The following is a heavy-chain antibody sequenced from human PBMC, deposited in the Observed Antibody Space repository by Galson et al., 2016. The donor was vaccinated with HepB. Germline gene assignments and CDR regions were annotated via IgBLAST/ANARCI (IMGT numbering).Heavy chain of an antibody. CDR1: GGSISAGDYY. J-gene: IGHJ4*02. CDR3: ARERDYYARSGDYYFFDN. D-gene: IGHD3-22*01. Sequence: TLSLTCTVSGGSISAGDYYWSWIRQPPGKGLEWIGYVFYSGSTYYNPSLPSRVTISVDTSKNQFSLKLNSVTPADTAVDYCARERDYYARSGDYYFFDNWGQGTPITVSS. V-gene: IGHV4-30-4*01. CDR2: VFYSGST.